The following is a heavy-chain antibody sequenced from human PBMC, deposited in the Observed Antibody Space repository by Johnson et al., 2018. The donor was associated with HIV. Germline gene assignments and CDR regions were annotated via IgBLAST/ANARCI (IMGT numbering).Heavy chain of an antibody. Sequence: VQLVESGGGVVQPGRSLRLSCAASGFTFSSYAMSWVRQAPGKWLEWVSAISGSGGRTYYAYSVKGRFTTSRDNSKNTLYLQMNSLRAEDTAVYYCAKDVVAVAGNDAFDIWGQGTMVTVSS. J-gene: IGHJ3*02. CDR2: ISGSGGRT. CDR1: GFTFSSYA. D-gene: IGHD6-19*01. CDR3: AKDVVAVAGNDAFDI. V-gene: IGHV3-23*04.